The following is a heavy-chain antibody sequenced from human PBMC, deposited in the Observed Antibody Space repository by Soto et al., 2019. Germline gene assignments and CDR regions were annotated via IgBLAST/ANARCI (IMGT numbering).Heavy chain of an antibody. CDR3: ARVGYSSGLFRS. CDR1: GFTVSSNY. J-gene: IGHJ4*02. V-gene: IGHV3-66*01. CDR2: IYTGGST. Sequence: EVQLVESGGGLVQPGGSLRLACAASGFTVSSNYMSWVRQAPGKGLEWVSVIYTGGSTYYADSVKGRFTISRDTSNNTLYLQMNSLRAEDTAVYYCARVGYSSGLFRSWGQGTLVTVSS. D-gene: IGHD6-19*01.